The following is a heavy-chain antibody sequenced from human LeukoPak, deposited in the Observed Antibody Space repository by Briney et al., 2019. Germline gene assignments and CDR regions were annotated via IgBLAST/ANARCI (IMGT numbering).Heavy chain of an antibody. CDR1: GVSIRSYY. V-gene: IGHV4-59*08. CDR2: MYYSGSN. D-gene: IGHD5-18*01. J-gene: IGHJ4*02. CDR3: ARQQIYVDTAMVDYFDD. Sequence: PSETLSFTCTVSGVSIRSYYWIWLRQRPGKGLEWFGYMYYSGSNNYNHSLKSRVTISVDTSKNQFSLQLTSVTTADTAVYYCARQQIYVDTAMVDYFDDWGQGTLVTVSS.